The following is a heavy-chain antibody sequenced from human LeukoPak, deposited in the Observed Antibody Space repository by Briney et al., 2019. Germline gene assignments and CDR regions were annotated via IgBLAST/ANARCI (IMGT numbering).Heavy chain of an antibody. CDR2: ISAYNGNT. CDR3: ARDCTRDDYYDSSGYHDY. Sequence: ASVKVSCKASGYTFTSYGISWVRQAPGQGLEWMGWISAYNGNTNYAQKLQGRVTMTTDTSTSTAYMELRSLRSDDTAVYYCARDCTRDDYYDSSGYHDYWGQGTLVTVSS. D-gene: IGHD3-22*01. CDR1: GYTFTSYG. V-gene: IGHV1-18*01. J-gene: IGHJ4*02.